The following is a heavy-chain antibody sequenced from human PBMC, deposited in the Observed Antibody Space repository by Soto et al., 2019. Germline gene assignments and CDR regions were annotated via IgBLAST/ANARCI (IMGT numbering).Heavy chain of an antibody. J-gene: IGHJ4*02. CDR1: GGTFSSYT. Sequence: SVKVSCKASGGTFSSYTISWVRQAPGQGLEWMGRIIPILGIANYAQKFQGRVTITADKSTSTAYMELSSLRSEDTAVYYCARVGSSSSWHRFDYWGQGTLVTVSS. CDR3: ARVGSSSSWHRFDY. D-gene: IGHD6-13*01. V-gene: IGHV1-69*02. CDR2: IIPILGIA.